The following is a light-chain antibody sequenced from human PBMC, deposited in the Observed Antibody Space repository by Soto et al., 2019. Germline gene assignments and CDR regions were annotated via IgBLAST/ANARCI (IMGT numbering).Light chain of an antibody. V-gene: IGLV1-40*01. CDR1: SSNIGAGYD. J-gene: IGLJ1*01. CDR2: GNN. CDR3: QSYDSSLSAFV. Sequence: QSVLTQPPSVSGAPGQTVTISCTESSSNIGAGYDVHWYQQFPGTAPKLLISGNNNRPSGVPDRFSGSKSGTSASLAITGLQADDEADYYCQSYDSSLSAFVFATGTKLTVL.